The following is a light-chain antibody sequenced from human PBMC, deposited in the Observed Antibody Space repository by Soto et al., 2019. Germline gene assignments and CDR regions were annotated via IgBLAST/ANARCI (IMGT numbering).Light chain of an antibody. CDR3: LQHNTYVWT. J-gene: IGKJ1*01. V-gene: IGKV3-11*01. CDR2: DAS. CDR1: QSIRSL. Sequence: EIVLTQSPATLSLSPGERATLSCRASQSIRSLLAWYQQKPGQAPRLLIYDASNRATGIPARFSGSGSGTDFTLTISSLEPEDFATYYCLQHNTYVWTFGQGTKVEIK.